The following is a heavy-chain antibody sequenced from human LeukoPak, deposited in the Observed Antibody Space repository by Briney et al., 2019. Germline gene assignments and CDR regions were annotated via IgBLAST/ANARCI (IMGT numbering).Heavy chain of an antibody. J-gene: IGHJ3*02. CDR1: GYTFTSYY. CDR2: INPSGGST. CDR3: ARASDPNDILTAFDI. V-gene: IGHV1-46*01. D-gene: IGHD3-9*01. Sequence: GASVKVSCKASGYTFTSYYMHWVRQAPGQGLEWMGIINPSGGSTSYAQKFQGRVTMTRDTSTSTVYMELSSLRSEDTAVYYCARASDPNDILTAFDIWGQGTMVTVSS.